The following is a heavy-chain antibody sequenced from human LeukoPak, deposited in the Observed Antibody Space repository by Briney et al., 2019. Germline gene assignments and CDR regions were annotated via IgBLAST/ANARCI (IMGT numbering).Heavy chain of an antibody. D-gene: IGHD3-22*01. Sequence: SETLSLTCTVSGGSISSYYWSWIRQPPGKGLEWIGYIYYSGSTNYNPSLKSRVTISVDTSKNQFSLKLSSVTAADTAVYYCARRAEYYYDSSGYWYFDLWGRGTLVTVSS. J-gene: IGHJ2*01. V-gene: IGHV4-59*08. CDR2: IYYSGST. CDR3: ARRAEYYYDSSGYWYFDL. CDR1: GGSISSYY.